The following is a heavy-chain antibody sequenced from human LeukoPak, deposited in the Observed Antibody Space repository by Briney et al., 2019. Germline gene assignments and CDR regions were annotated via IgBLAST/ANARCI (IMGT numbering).Heavy chain of an antibody. Sequence: GASVKVSFKTSGYAFTTYGISWLRQAPGQGLEWLGWISPDNGKTDYAQRLQGRITVTIDTSTTTAYMDLRSLRSDDTAVYYCARDSHGTMDPWGQGTLVTVSS. CDR2: ISPDNGKT. CDR3: ARDSHGTMDP. J-gene: IGHJ4*02. V-gene: IGHV1-18*01. D-gene: IGHD1-14*01. CDR1: GYAFTTYG.